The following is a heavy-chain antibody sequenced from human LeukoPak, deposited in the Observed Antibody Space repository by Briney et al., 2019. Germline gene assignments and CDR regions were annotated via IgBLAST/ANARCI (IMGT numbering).Heavy chain of an antibody. Sequence: ASVTVSFKASGYTFTGYYMHWVRQAPGQGLEWMGWINPNSGGTNYAQKFQGRVTMTRDTSISTAYMELSRLRSDDTAVYYCARDKISSGYDYWGQGTLVTVSS. V-gene: IGHV1-2*02. J-gene: IGHJ4*02. CDR3: ARDKISSGYDY. CDR1: GYTFTGYY. D-gene: IGHD3-22*01. CDR2: INPNSGGT.